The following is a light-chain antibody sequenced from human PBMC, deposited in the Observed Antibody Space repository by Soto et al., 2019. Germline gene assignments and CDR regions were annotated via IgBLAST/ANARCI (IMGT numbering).Light chain of an antibody. CDR2: AAS. CDR3: QQSDSFPWT. V-gene: IGKV1-12*01. CDR1: QDISSW. J-gene: IGKJ1*01. Sequence: DIQMTQSPSSVSASVGDRVTITCRASQDISSWLVWYQQKPGRGPKLLIDAASSLQSGVPSRFSGSGFGTDFTLNISSLQHDDIATYYCQQSDSFPWTFGQGTKVEIK.